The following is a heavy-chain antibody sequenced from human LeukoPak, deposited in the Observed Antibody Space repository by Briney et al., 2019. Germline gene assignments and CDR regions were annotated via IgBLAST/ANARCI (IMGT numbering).Heavy chain of an antibody. V-gene: IGHV1-8*02. CDR3: ARGLKGSGSYALLVTYYYYYMDV. CDR2: MNPNSGNT. CDR1: GYTFTNYD. Sequence: ASVKVSCKASGYTFTNYDINWVRQATGQGLEWMGWMNPNSGNTGYAQKFQGRVTMTRNTSISTAYMELSSLRSEDTAVYYCARGLKGSGSYALLVTYYYYYMDVWGKGTTVTISS. J-gene: IGHJ6*03. D-gene: IGHD3-10*01.